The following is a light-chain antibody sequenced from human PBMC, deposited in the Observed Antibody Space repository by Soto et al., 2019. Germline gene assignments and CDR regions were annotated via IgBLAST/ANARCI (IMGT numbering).Light chain of an antibody. V-gene: IGKV1-5*03. CDR2: KAS. Sequence: DIPMTQSPSTLSASVGDRVTITCRASQSISTWLAWYQRKPGKAPKLLIYKASSLESGVPSRFSGSGSGTEFTLTISSLQPDDFATYYCQQYNSYLTFGGGTKVEIK. J-gene: IGKJ4*01. CDR1: QSISTW. CDR3: QQYNSYLT.